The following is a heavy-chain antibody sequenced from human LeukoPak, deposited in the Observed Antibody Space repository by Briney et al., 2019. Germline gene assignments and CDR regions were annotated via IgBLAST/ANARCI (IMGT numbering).Heavy chain of an antibody. V-gene: IGHV3-48*03. CDR2: ISSSGTTI. CDR3: ARDLGVTTDH. J-gene: IGHJ4*02. D-gene: IGHD4-17*01. Sequence: PGQSMILASAAYAFTFSSHEMNCARQAPGNGMEWVSYISSSGTTIYYADSMKGRFTISRDNAWSSLYLEMNSLRAEDTAVYYCARDLGVTTDHWGQGTLVTVSS. CDR1: AFTFSSHE.